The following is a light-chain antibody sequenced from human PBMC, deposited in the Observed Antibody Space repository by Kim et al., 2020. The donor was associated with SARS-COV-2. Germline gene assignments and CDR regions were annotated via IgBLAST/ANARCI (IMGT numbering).Light chain of an antibody. Sequence: GQRVTISCSGSSANIGRQLVNWYQHLPGTAPKQHIYRKDQRHSEVPGQFSAYRSGTSASRDISGLQSEHEADYYCATWNNTLNGPVFGGGTQLTVL. CDR1: SANIGRQL. CDR2: RKD. J-gene: IGLJ2*01. V-gene: IGLV1-44*01. CDR3: ATWNNTLNGPV.